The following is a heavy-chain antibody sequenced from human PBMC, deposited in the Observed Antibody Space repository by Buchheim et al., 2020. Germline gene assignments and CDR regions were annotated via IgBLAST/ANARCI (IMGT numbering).Heavy chain of an antibody. CDR3: ASRDVDCSGGSCYPGPFDY. V-gene: IGHV3-7*01. D-gene: IGHD2-15*01. CDR1: GFTFSSYW. J-gene: IGHJ4*02. CDR2: IKQDGSEK. Sequence: EVQLVESGGGLVQPGGSLRLSCAASGFTFSSYWMSWVRQAPGKGLEWVANIKQDGSEKYYVDSVKGRFTISRDNAKNSLYLQMSSLRAEDTAVYYCASRDVDCSGGSCYPGPFDYWGQGTL.